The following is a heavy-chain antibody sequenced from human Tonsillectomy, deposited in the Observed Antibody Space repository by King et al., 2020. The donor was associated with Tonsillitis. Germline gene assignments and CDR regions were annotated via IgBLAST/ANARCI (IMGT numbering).Heavy chain of an antibody. Sequence: QLVQSGAEVKKPGASVKVSCKASGYTFTSYGFSWVRQAPGQGLEWMGWISAYNGNTIFARIPQGRVTMTTTTSTSTAYMELRSLRSDDTAVYYCARDLMVRGVIIQEAFDYWSQGTLVTVSS. V-gene: IGHV1-18*01. CDR2: ISAYNGNT. D-gene: IGHD3-10*01. CDR3: ARDLMVRGVIIQEAFDY. J-gene: IGHJ4*02. CDR1: GYTFTSYG.